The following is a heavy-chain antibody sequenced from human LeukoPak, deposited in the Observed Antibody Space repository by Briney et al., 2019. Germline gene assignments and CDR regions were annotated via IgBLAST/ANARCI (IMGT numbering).Heavy chain of an antibody. J-gene: IGHJ6*03. CDR2: IYYSGST. CDR3: ARVPLSTAYLHYYSMDV. CDR1: GGSISPYY. V-gene: IGHV4-59*12. D-gene: IGHD2-21*02. Sequence: SETLSLTCTVSGGSISPYYWSWIRQPPGKGLEWIGYIYYSGSTNYNPSLKSRVSMSVDTPNNQFSLKVSSVTAADTALYYCARVPLSTAYLHYYSMDVWGKGTTVTVSS.